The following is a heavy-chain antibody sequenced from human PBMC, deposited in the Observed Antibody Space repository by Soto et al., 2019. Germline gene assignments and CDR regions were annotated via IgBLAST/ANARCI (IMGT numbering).Heavy chain of an antibody. CDR1: GGSIGSGDYY. J-gene: IGHJ4*02. D-gene: IGHD3-10*01. CDR3: TRVTNYYGSGNYNLYFNH. Sequence: PSETLSLTCTVSGGSIGSGDYYWSWIRQHPGKGLEWIAYIYYSGPTYYNPSLKSRVTISVDTSKNQFSLKLSSVTAADTAVYYCTRVTNYYGSGNYNLYFNHWGQGTQVTVSS. V-gene: IGHV4-31*03. CDR2: IYYSGPT.